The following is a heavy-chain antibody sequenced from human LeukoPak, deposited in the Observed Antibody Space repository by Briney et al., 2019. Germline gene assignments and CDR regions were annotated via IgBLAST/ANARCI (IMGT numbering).Heavy chain of an antibody. J-gene: IGHJ3*02. Sequence: PGGSLRLSCAASGFTFSNYGMNWVRQAPGKGLEWVSTISDGGGTTYYADSVKGRFTISRDNSKNTLFLQMNSLRAEDTAVYYCAKEFSANDGGAFDIWGQGAMVTVSS. V-gene: IGHV3-23*01. CDR3: AKEFSANDGGAFDI. CDR1: GFTFSNYG. D-gene: IGHD5-12*01. CDR2: ISDGGGTT.